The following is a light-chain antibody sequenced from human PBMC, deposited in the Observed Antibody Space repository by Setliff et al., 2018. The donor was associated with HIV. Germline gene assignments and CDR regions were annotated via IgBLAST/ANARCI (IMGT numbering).Light chain of an antibody. Sequence: QPVLTQPASLSGSPGQSITISCTGTSSDVGGYNYVSWYQQHPGKAPKLVINEVSNRPSGVSNRFSGSKSGNTASLTISGLQAEDEADYYCSSYTGSSTLNVFGTGTKVTVL. V-gene: IGLV2-14*01. J-gene: IGLJ1*01. CDR2: EVS. CDR1: SSDVGGYNY. CDR3: SSYTGSSTLNV.